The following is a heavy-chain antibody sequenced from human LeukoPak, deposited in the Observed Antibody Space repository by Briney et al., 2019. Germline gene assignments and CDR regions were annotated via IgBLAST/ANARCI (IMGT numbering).Heavy chain of an antibody. V-gene: IGHV4-61*02. D-gene: IGHD1-26*01. Sequence: ASETLSLTCTVSGGSISSGSYYWSWIRQPAGKGLEWIGRIYTSGSTNYNPSLKSRVTISVDTSKNQFSLKLSSVTAADTAVYYCARQAPSGSYSGETNWFDPWGQGTLVTVSS. J-gene: IGHJ5*02. CDR1: GGSISSGSYY. CDR3: ARQAPSGSYSGETNWFDP. CDR2: IYTSGST.